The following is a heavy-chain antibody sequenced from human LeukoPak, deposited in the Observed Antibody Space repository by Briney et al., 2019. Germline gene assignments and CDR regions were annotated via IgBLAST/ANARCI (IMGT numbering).Heavy chain of an antibody. Sequence: PGGSLRLSCAASGFIFSSYSMNWVRQPPGKGLEWVSYISTSSTTIYYADSVKGRFTISRDNAKSSLYLQMNSLRAEDAAVYYCARSWFGEPYYFDYWGQGTLVTVSS. J-gene: IGHJ4*02. D-gene: IGHD3-10*01. CDR3: ARSWFGEPYYFDY. V-gene: IGHV3-48*01. CDR2: ISTSSTTI. CDR1: GFIFSSYS.